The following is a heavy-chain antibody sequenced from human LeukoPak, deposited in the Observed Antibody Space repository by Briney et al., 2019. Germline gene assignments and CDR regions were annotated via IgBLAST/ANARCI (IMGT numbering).Heavy chain of an antibody. Sequence: GGSLRLSCAASGFTFSSYAMSWVRQAPGKGLEWVSAISGSGGSTYYADSVKGRFTISRDNSKNTLYLQMNSLRAEDTAVYYCAKSLTSYGDYVTYFDYWGQGTLVTVSP. CDR2: ISGSGGST. CDR1: GFTFSSYA. CDR3: AKSLTSYGDYVTYFDY. V-gene: IGHV3-23*01. J-gene: IGHJ4*02. D-gene: IGHD4-17*01.